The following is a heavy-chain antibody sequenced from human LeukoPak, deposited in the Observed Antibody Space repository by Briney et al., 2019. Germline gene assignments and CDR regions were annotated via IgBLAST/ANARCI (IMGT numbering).Heavy chain of an antibody. CDR1: GGSISSSSYY. CDR2: IYHSRSL. J-gene: IGHJ6*02. V-gene: IGHV4-39*01. CDR3: ARSDSSSSVFLGSYYGMDV. D-gene: IGHD6-6*01. Sequence: SEILSLTCTVSGGSISSSSYYWGWIRQPPGKGLEWIGTIYHSRSLYYNPSLKRRVTISVDTSKNQFSLKLSSVTAADTAVYYCARSDSSSSVFLGSYYGMDVWGQGTTVTVSS.